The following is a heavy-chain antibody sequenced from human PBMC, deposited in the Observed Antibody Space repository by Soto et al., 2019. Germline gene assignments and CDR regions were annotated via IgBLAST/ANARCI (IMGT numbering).Heavy chain of an antibody. V-gene: IGHV4-31*03. Sequence: QVQLQESGPGLVKPSQTLSLTCTVSGGSISSGGYYWSWIRQHPGKGLEWIGYIYYSGSTYYNPSLKSRVTISVDTSKNQFSLKLSSVTAADTAMYYSASGEYSSSRYLDYWGQGTLVTVSS. D-gene: IGHD6-6*01. CDR1: GGSISSGGYY. J-gene: IGHJ4*02. CDR3: ASGEYSSSRYLDY. CDR2: IYYSGST.